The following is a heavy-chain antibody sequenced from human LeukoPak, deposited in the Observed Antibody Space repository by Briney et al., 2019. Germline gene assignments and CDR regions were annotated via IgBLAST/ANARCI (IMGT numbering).Heavy chain of an antibody. CDR1: GGTFSSYA. J-gene: IGHJ3*02. V-gene: IGHV1-69*05. CDR3: ARTPLGYCSSTSCPNDAFDI. CDR2: IIPIFGTA. D-gene: IGHD2-2*01. Sequence: SVKVSCKASGGTFSSYAISWVRQAPGQGLEWMGGIIPIFGTANYAQKFQGRVTITTDESTSTAYMELSSLRSEDTAVYYCARTPLGYCSSTSCPNDAFDIWGQGTMVTDSS.